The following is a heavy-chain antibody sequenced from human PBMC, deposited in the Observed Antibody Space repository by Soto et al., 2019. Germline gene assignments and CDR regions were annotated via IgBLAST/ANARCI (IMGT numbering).Heavy chain of an antibody. D-gene: IGHD6-6*01. J-gene: IGHJ4*02. CDR2: ISAYNGNT. Sequence: ASVKVSCKDSGYTFTSYGISWVRQAPGQGLEWMGWISAYNGNTNYAQNLQGRVTMTTDTSQSTAYMELRSARSGDTAVYDCARDLRIAPRLSGDYWGQGTLVTVSS. CDR3: ARDLRIAPRLSGDY. V-gene: IGHV1-18*01. CDR1: GYTFTSYG.